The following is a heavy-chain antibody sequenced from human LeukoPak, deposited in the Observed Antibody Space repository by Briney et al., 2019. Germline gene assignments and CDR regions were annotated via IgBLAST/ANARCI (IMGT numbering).Heavy chain of an antibody. Sequence: SETLSLTCAVYGGSFSGYYWSWIRQPPGKGLEWIGEINHSGSTNYNPSLKSRVTISVDTSKNQFSLKLSSVTAADTAVYYCARPYSGSYYAFDIWGEGTMVTVSS. CDR3: ARPYSGSYYAFDI. D-gene: IGHD1-26*01. CDR2: INHSGST. V-gene: IGHV4-34*01. CDR1: GGSFSGYY. J-gene: IGHJ3*02.